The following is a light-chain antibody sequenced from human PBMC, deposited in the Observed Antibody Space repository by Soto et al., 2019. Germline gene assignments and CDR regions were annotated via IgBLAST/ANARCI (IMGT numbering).Light chain of an antibody. CDR2: GAS. Sequence: EIVMTHSPATLSVSPGERATLSCRASQSISSDVAWYQQKPGQAPRLLIYGASTTATGIPARFSGSGSGTEFTLTISSLQSEDFAVYNCQQYNKWPRTFGQGTKVEIK. CDR1: QSISSD. J-gene: IGKJ2*01. CDR3: QQYNKWPRT. V-gene: IGKV3-15*01.